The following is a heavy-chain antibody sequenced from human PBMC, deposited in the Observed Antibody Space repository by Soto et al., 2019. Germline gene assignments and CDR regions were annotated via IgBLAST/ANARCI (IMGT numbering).Heavy chain of an antibody. D-gene: IGHD2-15*01. V-gene: IGHV3-66*01. CDR3: GVVSAYSYSYMAV. Sequence: SGGSLRLSCAASGFTVSSNYMSWVRQAPGKGLEWVSVIYSGGSTYYADSVKGRFTISRDNSKNTLYLQMNSLRAEDTAVYYCGVVSAYSYSYMAVGGKGPGVTVSS. CDR1: GFTVSSNY. CDR2: IYSGGST. J-gene: IGHJ6*03.